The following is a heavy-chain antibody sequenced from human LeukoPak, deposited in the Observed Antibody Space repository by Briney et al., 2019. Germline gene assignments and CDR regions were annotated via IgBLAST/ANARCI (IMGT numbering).Heavy chain of an antibody. J-gene: IGHJ4*02. CDR3: ARDVTPYY. CDR1: GFTFSDYY. Sequence: GGSLRLSCVASGFTFSDYYMSWVRQPPGKGLEWVANIKQDGSEKYYVDSVKGRFTISRDNAKNSLFLQMNSLRAEDTAVYYCARDVTPYYWGQGTLVTVSS. CDR2: IKQDGSEK. V-gene: IGHV3-7*01. D-gene: IGHD4-23*01.